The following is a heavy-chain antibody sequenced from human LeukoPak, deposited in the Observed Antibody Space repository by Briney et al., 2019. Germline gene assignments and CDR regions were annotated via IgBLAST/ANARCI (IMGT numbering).Heavy chain of an antibody. CDR2: ISSRGSTI. J-gene: IGHJ6*03. CDR1: GFTFSSYQ. V-gene: IGHV3-48*03. CDR3: AREGHYDFWSGYYPTYYYYYMDV. D-gene: IGHD3-3*01. Sequence: GGSLRLSCAPSGFTFSSYQMKVLPQARERIVEGGSYISSRGSTIYYADSVKARFTSSRDHAKTSLSLQMNSLSAEDTAVYYCAREGHYDFWSGYYPTYYYYYMDVRGKGTTVTVSS.